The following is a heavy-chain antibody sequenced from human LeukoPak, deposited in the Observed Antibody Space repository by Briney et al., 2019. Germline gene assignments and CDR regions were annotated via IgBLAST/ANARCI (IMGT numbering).Heavy chain of an antibody. CDR3: ARMSIAARRRYFDL. D-gene: IGHD6-6*01. J-gene: IGHJ2*01. CDR1: GYSFSNHW. V-gene: IGHV5-51*01. CDR2: IYPGDSDT. Sequence: RGESLKISCKGSGYSFSNHWIGLVRQMPGKGLEWRGIIYPGDSDTRYSPSFQGQVTISADKSISTAYMQWSSLKASDTAMYYCARMSIAARRRYFDLWGRGTLVTVSS.